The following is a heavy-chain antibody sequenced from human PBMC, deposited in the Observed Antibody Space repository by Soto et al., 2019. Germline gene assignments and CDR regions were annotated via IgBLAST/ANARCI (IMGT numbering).Heavy chain of an antibody. CDR1: GFTFSNYA. V-gene: IGHV3-30-3*01. J-gene: IGHJ4*02. CDR3: ARDALALPDPVHYFDY. D-gene: IGHD4-17*01. Sequence: QVHLVESGGGVVQPGRSLRLSCAASGFTFSNYAIHWVRQAPGKGLEWVAVISYNGHNKYYAGSVEGRFTISRDNSKNILYLQLNGLKPEDTAVYFCARDALALPDPVHYFDYWGQGTLVTVSS. CDR2: ISYNGHNK.